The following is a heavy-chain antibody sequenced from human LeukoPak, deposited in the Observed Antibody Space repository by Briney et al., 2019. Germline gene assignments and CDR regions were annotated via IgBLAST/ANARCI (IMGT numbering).Heavy chain of an antibody. Sequence: SETLSLTCTVSGGSISSYYWSWIRQPPGKGLEWIGYIYYSRSTNYNPSLKSRVTISVDTSKNQFSLKLSSVTAADTAVYYCASRGVNYDILTGYYLNGFDYWGQGTLVTVSS. J-gene: IGHJ4*02. CDR1: GGSISSYY. V-gene: IGHV4-59*01. CDR3: ASRGVNYDILTGYYLNGFDY. CDR2: IYYSRST. D-gene: IGHD3-9*01.